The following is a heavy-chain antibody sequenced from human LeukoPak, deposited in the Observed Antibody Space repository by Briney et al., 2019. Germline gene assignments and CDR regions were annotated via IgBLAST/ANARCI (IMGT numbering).Heavy chain of an antibody. D-gene: IGHD5-24*01. V-gene: IGHV1-69*13. Sequence: SVKVSCKASGGTFSSYAISWVRQAPGQGLEWMGGIIPIFGTVNYAQKFQGRVTITADESTSTAYMELSSLRSEDTAVYYCARERREEMATYYYYYYMDVWGKGTTVTISS. CDR2: IIPIFGTV. CDR3: ARERREEMATYYYYYYMDV. J-gene: IGHJ6*03. CDR1: GGTFSSYA.